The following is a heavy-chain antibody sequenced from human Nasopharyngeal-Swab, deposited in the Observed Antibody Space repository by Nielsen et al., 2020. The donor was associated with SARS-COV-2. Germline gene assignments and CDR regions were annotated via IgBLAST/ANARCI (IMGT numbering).Heavy chain of an antibody. J-gene: IGHJ6*03. Sequence: ASVKVSCRASGYTFTSYYMHWVRQAPGQGLEWMGIINPSGGSTSYAQKFQGRVTMTRNTSISTAYMELSSLRSEDTAVYYCARGFIVATIFHYYYYMDVWGKGTTVTVSS. D-gene: IGHD5-12*01. CDR2: INPSGGST. CDR1: GYTFTSYY. V-gene: IGHV1-46*01. CDR3: ARGFIVATIFHYYYYMDV.